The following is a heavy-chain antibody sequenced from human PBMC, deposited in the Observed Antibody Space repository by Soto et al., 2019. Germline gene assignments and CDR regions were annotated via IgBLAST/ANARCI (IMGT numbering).Heavy chain of an antibody. CDR3: ARDRGDYGDFN. CDR1: GGTFSSYT. J-gene: IGHJ4*01. Sequence: QVQLVQSGAEVKKPGSSVKVSCKASGGTFSSYTISWVRQAPGQGLEWMGRIIPILGIANYAQKFQGRVTXTXXKSTSTAYMELSSLRSEDTAVYYCARDRGDYGDFNWGHGPLVTVSS. V-gene: IGHV1-69*08. D-gene: IGHD4-17*01. CDR2: IIPILGIA.